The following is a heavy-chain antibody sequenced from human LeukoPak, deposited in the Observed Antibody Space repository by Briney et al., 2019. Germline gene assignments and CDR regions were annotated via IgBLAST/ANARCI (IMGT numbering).Heavy chain of an antibody. Sequence: SETLSLTCAVYGGSFNGYYWSWIRQPPGKGLEWIGEINHSGSTNYNPSLKSRVTISVDTSKNQFSLKLSSVTAADTAVYYCARDRDYDILTGYYYYYYMDVWCKGTTVTVSS. CDR2: INHSGST. CDR3: ARDRDYDILTGYYYYYYMDV. J-gene: IGHJ6*03. V-gene: IGHV4-34*01. CDR1: GGSFNGYY. D-gene: IGHD3-9*01.